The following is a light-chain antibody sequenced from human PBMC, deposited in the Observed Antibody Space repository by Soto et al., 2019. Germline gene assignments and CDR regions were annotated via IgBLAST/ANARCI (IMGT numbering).Light chain of an antibody. CDR2: DVS. J-gene: IGLJ1*01. CDR3: CSYAGSSTYV. Sequence: QSVLTQPASVSGSPGQSITISCTGTSSDVGGYNYASWYQQHPGKAPKLMIYDVSKRPSGVSNRFSGSKSGNTASLTISGLQAEDEADYYCCSYAGSSTYVFGTGTKVTVL. V-gene: IGLV2-23*02. CDR1: SSDVGGYNY.